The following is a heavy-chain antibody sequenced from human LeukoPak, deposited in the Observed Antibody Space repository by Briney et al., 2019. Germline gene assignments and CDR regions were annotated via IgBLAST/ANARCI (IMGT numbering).Heavy chain of an antibody. Sequence: AGGSLRLSCAASGFTFSDYYMTWIRQAPGKGLEWVSYISSSGTTIYYADSVKGRLTISRDNAKNSLYLQMNSLRAEDTAVYYCARVAQLWLGNDYWGQGTLVTVSS. D-gene: IGHD5-18*01. CDR3: ARVAQLWLGNDY. CDR2: ISSSGTTI. V-gene: IGHV3-11*04. J-gene: IGHJ4*02. CDR1: GFTFSDYY.